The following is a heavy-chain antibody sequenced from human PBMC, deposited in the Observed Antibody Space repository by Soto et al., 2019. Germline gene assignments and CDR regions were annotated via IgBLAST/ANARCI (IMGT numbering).Heavy chain of an antibody. CDR3: ARHTLRWNYYYGMDV. CDR2: IYPGDSDT. CDR1: GYSFTTYW. J-gene: IGHJ6*02. Sequence: GESLKISCKASGYSFTTYWIGWVRQMPGKGLEWMATIYPGDSDTRYSPSFQGQVTISADKSISTASLQWTSLKASDTAMYYCARHTLRWNYYYGMDVWGQGTTVTVSS. V-gene: IGHV5-51*01. D-gene: IGHD3-10*01.